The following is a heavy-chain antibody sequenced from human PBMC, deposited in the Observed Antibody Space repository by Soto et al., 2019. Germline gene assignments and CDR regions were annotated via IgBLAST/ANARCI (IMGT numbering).Heavy chain of an antibody. CDR3: ARLKDTSSGSPFDS. J-gene: IGHJ4*02. CDR2: IYPDNSDT. V-gene: IGHV5-51*01. D-gene: IGHD6-6*01. Sequence: PGESLKISCKDSAYTFSTYWIGWVRQMPGRGPEWMGIIYPDNSDTRYSPSFQGQVTISADKSTNTAYLQLSSLKASDTATYYCARLKDTSSGSPFDSWGQGTLVTVT. CDR1: AYTFSTYW.